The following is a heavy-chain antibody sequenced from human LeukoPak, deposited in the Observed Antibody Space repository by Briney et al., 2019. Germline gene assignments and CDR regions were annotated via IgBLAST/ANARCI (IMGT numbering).Heavy chain of an antibody. CDR1: GGSISSGSYY. D-gene: IGHD3-22*01. Sequence: PSQTLSLTCTVSGGSISSGSYYWSWIRQPAGKGLEWIGRIYTSGSTNYNPSLKSRVTISVDTSKNQFSLKLSSVTAADTAVYYCARAPNLADSSGYYYFDYWGQGTLVTVSS. J-gene: IGHJ4*02. CDR3: ARAPNLADSSGYYYFDY. V-gene: IGHV4-61*02. CDR2: IYTSGST.